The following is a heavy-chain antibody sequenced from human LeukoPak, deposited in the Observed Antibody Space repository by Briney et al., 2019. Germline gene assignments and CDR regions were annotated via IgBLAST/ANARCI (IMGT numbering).Heavy chain of an antibody. D-gene: IGHD5-18*01. V-gene: IGHV3-73*01. J-gene: IGHJ4*02. Sequence: PGGSLRLSCAASGFTFSSYWMSWVRQAPGKGLEWVARIRSKADNYVTAYAASVKGRFTITRNDSNNTAYLQMDSLKTEDTAVYYCTSDPDKIQLMFDYWGQGTLVTVSS. CDR2: IRSKADNYVT. CDR1: GFTFSSYW. CDR3: TSDPDKIQLMFDY.